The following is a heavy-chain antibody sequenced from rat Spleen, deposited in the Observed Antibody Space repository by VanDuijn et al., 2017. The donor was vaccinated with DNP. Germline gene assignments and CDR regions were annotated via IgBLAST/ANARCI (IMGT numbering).Heavy chain of an antibody. CDR3: ARLGPIHTPFVY. Sequence: EVQLQESGPGLVKPSQSLSLTCSVTGYSITSDYWGWIRKFPGDKMEWIGHISYSGSTGYNPSLKSRISISRDTSKNQFFLQLSSVTTEDTATYYCARLGPIHTPFVYWGQGTLVTVSS. D-gene: IGHD1-9*01. CDR2: ISYSGST. CDR1: GYSITSDY. V-gene: IGHV3-1*01. J-gene: IGHJ3*01.